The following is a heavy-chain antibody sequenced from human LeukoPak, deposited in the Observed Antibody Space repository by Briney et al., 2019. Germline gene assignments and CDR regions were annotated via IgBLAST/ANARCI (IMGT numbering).Heavy chain of an antibody. CDR3: ARRSPASDY. CDR1: GFTFSRYG. J-gene: IGHJ4*02. V-gene: IGHV3-33*01. CDR2: IWDDGSNK. Sequence: GSSLRLSCAASGFTFSRYGMHWVRQAPGKGLEWVAVIWDDGSNKYYADSVKGRFTTSRDNSKNTLYLEMNSLRVEDTAVYYCARRSPASDYWGQGHLVTVSS. D-gene: IGHD2-2*01.